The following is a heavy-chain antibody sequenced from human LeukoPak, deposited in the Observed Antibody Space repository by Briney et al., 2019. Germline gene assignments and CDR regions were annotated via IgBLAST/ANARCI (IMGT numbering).Heavy chain of an antibody. Sequence: PGRSLRLSCAASGFTFSSYVMHWVRQAPGKGLECVAVNANDGSEKYYADSVKGRFTISRDNSKNTLYLQMNSLGPEDTALYYCARDGGFTRGWTYGAGDYWGQGTLVAASS. D-gene: IGHD3-10*01. CDR3: ARDGGFTRGWTYGAGDY. V-gene: IGHV3-30*04. CDR1: GFTFSSYV. J-gene: IGHJ4*02. CDR2: NANDGSEK.